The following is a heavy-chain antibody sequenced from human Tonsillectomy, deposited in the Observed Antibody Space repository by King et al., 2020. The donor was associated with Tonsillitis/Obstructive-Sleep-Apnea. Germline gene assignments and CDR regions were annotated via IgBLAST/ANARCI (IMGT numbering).Heavy chain of an antibody. J-gene: IGHJ2*01. CDR3: ARDGSWYGNFDL. V-gene: IGHV4-59*01. Sequence: VQLQESGPGLVKPSETLSLTCTVSGGSISSYYWSWIRQPPGKGLECIGYIYYSGSTNYNPSLKSRVTISVDTSKNQFSLKLSSVTAADTAVYYCARDGSWYGNFDLWGRGTLVTVSS. CDR1: GGSISSYY. CDR2: IYYSGST. D-gene: IGHD6-13*01.